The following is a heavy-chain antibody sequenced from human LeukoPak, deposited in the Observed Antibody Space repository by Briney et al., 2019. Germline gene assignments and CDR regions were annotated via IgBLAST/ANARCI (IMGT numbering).Heavy chain of an antibody. V-gene: IGHV4-34*01. J-gene: IGHJ5*02. Sequence: SETLSLTCAVYGGSFSGYYWSWIRQPPGKGLEWIGEINHSGNTNYNPSLKSRVTISVDTSKNQFSLKLSSVTAADTAVYYCARVGYLDIVVVPAARGSGTFDPWGQGTLVTVSS. D-gene: IGHD2-2*03. CDR3: ARVGYLDIVVVPAARGSGTFDP. CDR2: INHSGNT. CDR1: GGSFSGYY.